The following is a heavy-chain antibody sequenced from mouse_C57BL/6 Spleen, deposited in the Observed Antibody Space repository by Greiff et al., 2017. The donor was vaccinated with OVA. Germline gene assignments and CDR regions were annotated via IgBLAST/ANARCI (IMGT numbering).Heavy chain of an antibody. J-gene: IGHJ3*01. V-gene: IGHV1-4*01. Sequence: QVQLKESGAELARPGASVKMSCKASGYTFTSYTMHWVKQRPGQGLEWIGYINPSSGYTKYNQKFKDKATLTADKSSSTAYMQLSSLTSEDSAVYYCAPYYSDLAYWGQGTLVTVSA. CDR1: GYTFTSYT. D-gene: IGHD2-12*01. CDR3: APYYSDLAY. CDR2: INPSSGYT.